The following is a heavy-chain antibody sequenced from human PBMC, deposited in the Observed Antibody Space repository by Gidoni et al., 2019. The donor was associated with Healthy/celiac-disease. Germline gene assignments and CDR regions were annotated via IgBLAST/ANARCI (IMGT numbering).Heavy chain of an antibody. V-gene: IGHV3-21*01. J-gene: IGHJ4*02. CDR2: ISSSSSYI. CDR3: ARSRIAAAAWWV. Sequence: EVQRVESGGGLVKPGGSLRLSCAASGFTFSSYSMNWVRQAPGKGLEWVSSISSSSSYIYYADSVKGRFTISRDNAKNSLYLQMNSLRAEDTAVYYCARSRIAAAAWWVWGQGTLVTVSS. D-gene: IGHD6-13*01. CDR1: GFTFSSYS.